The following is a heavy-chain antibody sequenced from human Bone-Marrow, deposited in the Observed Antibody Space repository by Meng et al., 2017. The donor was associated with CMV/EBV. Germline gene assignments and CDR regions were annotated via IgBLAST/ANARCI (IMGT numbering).Heavy chain of an antibody. Sequence: GESLKISCVASGFTFSSYGMHWVRQAPGKGLEWVSFIRNDGSNKYYEDPVKGRFTVSRDNSKNTLYLQMNSLRAEDTAVYYCARDSEYYDFWSTQWDYWGQGTLVTVSS. CDR3: ARDSEYYDFWSTQWDY. CDR2: IRNDGSNK. CDR1: GFTFSSYG. D-gene: IGHD3-3*01. V-gene: IGHV3-30*02. J-gene: IGHJ4*02.